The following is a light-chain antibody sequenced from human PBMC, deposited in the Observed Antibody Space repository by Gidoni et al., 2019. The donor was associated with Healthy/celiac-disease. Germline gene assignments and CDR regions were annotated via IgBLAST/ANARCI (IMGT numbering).Light chain of an antibody. CDR1: QRVSSY. CDR3: QQRSNWFT. J-gene: IGKJ3*01. V-gene: IGKV3-11*01. CDR2: DAS. Sequence: EIVLTQSPATLSLSPGERATLSCRASQRVSSYLAWYKQKPGQAPRLLIYDASNRATGIPARFSGSGSGTDFTLTISSLEPEDFAVYYCQQRSNWFTFGPXTKVDIK.